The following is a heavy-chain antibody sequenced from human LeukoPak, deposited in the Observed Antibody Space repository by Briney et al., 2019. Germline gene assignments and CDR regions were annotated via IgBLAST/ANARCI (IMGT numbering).Heavy chain of an antibody. Sequence: SETLSLTCTVSGGSISSSSYYWGWIRQPPGKGLEWIGSIYYSGSTNYNPSLKSRVTISVDTSKNQFSLKLSSVTAADTAVYYCARALYDYYCGSGSYHIDPWGQGTLVTVSS. V-gene: IGHV4-39*07. J-gene: IGHJ5*02. D-gene: IGHD3-10*01. CDR2: IYYSGST. CDR3: ARALYDYYCGSGSYHIDP. CDR1: GGSISSSSYY.